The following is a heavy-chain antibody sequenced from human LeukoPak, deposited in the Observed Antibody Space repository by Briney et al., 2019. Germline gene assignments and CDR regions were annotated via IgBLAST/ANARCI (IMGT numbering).Heavy chain of an antibody. Sequence: SGGSLRLSCSVSGFIFRDFSMSWVRQAPGKGLEWVAKMNEYGSEIFYVDSVKGRFTISRDNSKNTLYLQINSLRVEDTAVYYCARDQLGAVLYFDYWGQGTLVTVSS. CDR3: ARDQLGAVLYFDY. D-gene: IGHD1-1*01. CDR1: GFIFRDFS. V-gene: IGHV3-7*03. CDR2: MNEYGSEI. J-gene: IGHJ4*02.